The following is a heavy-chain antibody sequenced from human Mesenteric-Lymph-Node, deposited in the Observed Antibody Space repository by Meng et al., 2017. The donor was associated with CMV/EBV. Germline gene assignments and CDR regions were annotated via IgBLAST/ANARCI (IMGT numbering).Heavy chain of an antibody. D-gene: IGHD2-2*01. CDR2: IYPRDSES. CDR3: ARRGPGYCTTTSCRYSFDY. CDR1: EYSFTSYW. J-gene: IGHJ4*02. Sequence: GESLKISCQGSEYSFTSYWIGWVRQMPGKGLEWMGIIYPRDSESRYSPSFQGQVTISADKSINTAYLQWSSLRASDTAMYYCARRGPGYCTTTSCRYSFDYWGQGTLVTVSS. V-gene: IGHV5-51*01.